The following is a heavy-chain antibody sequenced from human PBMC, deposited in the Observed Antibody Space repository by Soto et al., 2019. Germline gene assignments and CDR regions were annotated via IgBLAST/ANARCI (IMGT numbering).Heavy chain of an antibody. CDR3: ARDPGDYYFDY. Sequence: PSETLSLTCAVSGGSISSSNLWSWVRHRPGKGLEWIGEIYHSGGTNYNPALKSRVTISVDKTKNQFSLKLISVTAADTAVYYCARDPGDYYFDYWGQGTLVTVSS. CDR2: IYHSGGT. CDR1: GGSISSSNL. D-gene: IGHD1-26*01. J-gene: IGHJ4*02. V-gene: IGHV4-4*02.